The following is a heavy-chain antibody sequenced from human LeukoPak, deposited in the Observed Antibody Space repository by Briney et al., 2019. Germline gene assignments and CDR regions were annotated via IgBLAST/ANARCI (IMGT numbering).Heavy chain of an antibody. J-gene: IGHJ4*02. CDR3: ATPKADYYPFDY. CDR1: GFTFSSYD. Sequence: GSLRLSCAASGFTFSSYDMHWVRQAPGKGLEWLAFIRYDGSYQYYADSVKGRFTISRDNSKNTLYLQMSSLRAEDTAVYYCATPKADYYPFDYWGQGTLVTLSS. CDR2: IRYDGSYQ. V-gene: IGHV3-30*02. D-gene: IGHD3-22*01.